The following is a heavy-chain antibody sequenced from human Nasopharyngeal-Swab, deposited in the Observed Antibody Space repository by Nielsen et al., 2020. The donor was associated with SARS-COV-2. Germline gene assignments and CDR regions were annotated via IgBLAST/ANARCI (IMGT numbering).Heavy chain of an antibody. CDR2: IDFDGSNT. Sequence: GESLKISCAASGFTFSNYAMHWVRLTPGKGLVWVSGIDFDGSNTFYADSVKGRFTISRDNGENTLSLQMNSLRDEDTGVYYCGSVFEIWGQGVLVTVSS. V-gene: IGHV3-74*01. CDR3: GSVFEI. J-gene: IGHJ4*02. CDR1: GFTFSNYA. D-gene: IGHD3-9*01.